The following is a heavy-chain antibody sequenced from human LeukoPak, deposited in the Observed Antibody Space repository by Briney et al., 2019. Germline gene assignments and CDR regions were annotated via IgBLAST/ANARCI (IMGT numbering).Heavy chain of an antibody. CDR3: ANSRYCSGGSCYFDY. D-gene: IGHD2-15*01. Sequence: GGSLRLSCAGSGFTFNTYAMSWVRQAPGKGLEWVSSISDSGSNTFYADSVKGRFTISRDNPKNTADLQMNSLRVDDSAIYYCANSRYCSGGSCYFDYWGQGTLVTVSS. CDR2: ISDSGSNT. CDR1: GFTFNTYA. V-gene: IGHV3-23*01. J-gene: IGHJ4*02.